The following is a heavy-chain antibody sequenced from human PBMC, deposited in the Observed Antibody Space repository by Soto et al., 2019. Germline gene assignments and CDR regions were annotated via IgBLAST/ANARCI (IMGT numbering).Heavy chain of an antibody. Sequence: PSETLSLTCTVSGGSIRSYYWSWIRQPPGKGLEWIGYIYYSGSTDYNPSLKSRVTISVDRSKNQFSLKLSSVTAADTAVYYCARYSYGLFDYWGQGTLVTVSS. CDR1: GGSIRSYY. V-gene: IGHV4-59*12. D-gene: IGHD5-18*01. CDR2: IYYSGST. J-gene: IGHJ4*02. CDR3: ARYSYGLFDY.